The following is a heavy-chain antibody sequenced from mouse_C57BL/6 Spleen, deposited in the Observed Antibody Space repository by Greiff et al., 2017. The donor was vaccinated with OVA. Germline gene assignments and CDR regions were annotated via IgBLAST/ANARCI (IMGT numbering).Heavy chain of an antibody. CDR2: INYDGSST. Sequence: EVKLVESEGGLVQPGSSMKLSCTASGFTFSDYYMAWVRQVPEKGLEWVANINYDGSSTYYLDSLKSRFIISRDTAKNILYLQRSSLKSEDTATYYCARGRDDYWYFDVWGTGTTVTVSS. CDR3: ARGRDDYWYFDV. CDR1: GFTFSDYY. V-gene: IGHV5-16*01. J-gene: IGHJ1*03.